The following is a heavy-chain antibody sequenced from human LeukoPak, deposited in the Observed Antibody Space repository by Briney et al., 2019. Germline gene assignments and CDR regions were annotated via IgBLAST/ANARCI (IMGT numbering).Heavy chain of an antibody. CDR1: GYTFTAYY. D-gene: IGHD1-1*01. J-gene: IGHJ4*02. CDR3: ARDDNFQFDY. V-gene: IGHV1-2*02. CDR2: INPNSGGT. Sequence: GASVKVSCKASGYTFTAYYMHWVRQAPGHGLEWMGWINPNSGGTNYAPKFQGRVTMTRDTSISTAYMDLSRLTFDDTAVYYCARDDNFQFDYWGQGTLVTVSS.